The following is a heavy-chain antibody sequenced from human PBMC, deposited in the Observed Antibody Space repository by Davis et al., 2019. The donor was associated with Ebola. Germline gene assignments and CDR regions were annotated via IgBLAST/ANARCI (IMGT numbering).Heavy chain of an antibody. CDR3: AREGQWLSRSY. V-gene: IGHV4-39*07. D-gene: IGHD6-19*01. J-gene: IGHJ4*02. CDR1: GGSISSSSYY. Sequence: PSETLSLTCTVSGGSISSSSYYWGWIRQPPGKGLEWIGSIYYSGSTYYNPSLKSRVTISVDTSKNQFSLKLSSVTAADTAVYYCAREGQWLSRSYWGQGTLVTVSS. CDR2: IYYSGST.